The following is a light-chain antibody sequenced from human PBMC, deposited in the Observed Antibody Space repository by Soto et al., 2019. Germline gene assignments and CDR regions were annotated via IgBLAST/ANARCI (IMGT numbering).Light chain of an antibody. Sequence: DIQMTQSPSTLSASVGDRVTITCRASQSIISLLAWYQQKPGKAPKLLIYDVSSLESGVPSRFSGSGSGTEFTLTISSLQPDDFATYYCQQYNSYSRTFGQGTKVDIK. CDR2: DVS. J-gene: IGKJ1*01. V-gene: IGKV1-5*01. CDR3: QQYNSYSRT. CDR1: QSIISL.